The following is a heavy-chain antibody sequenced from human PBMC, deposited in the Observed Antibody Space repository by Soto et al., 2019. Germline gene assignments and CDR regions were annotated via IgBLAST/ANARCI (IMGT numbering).Heavy chain of an antibody. D-gene: IGHD5-18*01. CDR3: AGGYSYGDY. Sequence: QVQVVESGGGVVQPGRSLRLSCAASGFTYSNYGMQWVRQAPGKGLEWVALISHDGNNKYYSDSVKGRFTISRDNSKNTLYLQMNSLRVEDTAVYYCAGGYSYGDYWGQGTLVTVPS. V-gene: IGHV3-30*03. J-gene: IGHJ4*02. CDR2: ISHDGNNK. CDR1: GFTYSNYG.